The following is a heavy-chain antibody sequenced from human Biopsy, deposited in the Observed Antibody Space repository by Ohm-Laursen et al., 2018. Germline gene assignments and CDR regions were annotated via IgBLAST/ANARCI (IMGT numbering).Heavy chain of an antibody. CDR3: AADINVWNVNY. CDR1: GYSLTELS. CDR2: FASENGRI. Sequence: ASVKVSCKASGYSLTELSMHWVRQAPGQGLEWMGGFASENGRIVYSQKFQGRVTMTEDTSTSTAYMEVWRLRSDDTAVYYCAADINVWNVNYWGQGTQVIVSS. V-gene: IGHV1-24*01. J-gene: IGHJ4*02. D-gene: IGHD1-1*01.